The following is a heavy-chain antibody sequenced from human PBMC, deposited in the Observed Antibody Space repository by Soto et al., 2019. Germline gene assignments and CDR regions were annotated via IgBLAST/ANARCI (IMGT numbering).Heavy chain of an antibody. V-gene: IGHV5-51*01. CDR3: ARHYCXSTSCYPVYHYYYGMDV. CDR2: IYPGDSDT. Sequence: PGESLKISCKGSGYSFTSYWIGWVRQMPGKGLEWMGIIYPGDSDTRYSPSFQGQVTISADKSISTAYLQWSSLKASDTAMYYCARHYCXSTSCYPVYHYYYGMDVWGQGTTVTVSS. J-gene: IGHJ6*02. CDR1: GYSFTSYW. D-gene: IGHD2-2*01.